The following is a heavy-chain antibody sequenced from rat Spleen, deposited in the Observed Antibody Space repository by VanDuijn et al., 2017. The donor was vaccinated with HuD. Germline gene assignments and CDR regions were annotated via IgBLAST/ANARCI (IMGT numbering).Heavy chain of an antibody. Sequence: QMQLKESGPGLVQPSQTLSLTCTLSGFSLTVYHVSWVRQPPGEGLEWIVTISSGGSTYYNSPLKSRLSISRETSKSQVFLKMNSLQTEDTAIYYCSREDWHFDFWGPGTMVTVSS. CDR2: ISSGGST. CDR1: GFSLTVYH. J-gene: IGHJ1*01. V-gene: IGHV2S12*01. CDR3: SREDWHFDF.